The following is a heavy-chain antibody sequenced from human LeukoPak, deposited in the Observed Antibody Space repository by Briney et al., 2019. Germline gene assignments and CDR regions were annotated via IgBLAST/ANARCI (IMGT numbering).Heavy chain of an antibody. Sequence: SETLSLTCAVYGGSFSGYYWSWIRQPPGKGLEWIGEINHSGSTNYNPSLKSRVTISVDTSKNQSSLKLSSVTAADTAVYYCARTPGRWLAHLDYWGQGTLVTVSS. CDR1: GGSFSGYY. J-gene: IGHJ4*02. CDR3: ARTPGRWLAHLDY. V-gene: IGHV4-34*01. CDR2: INHSGST. D-gene: IGHD6-19*01.